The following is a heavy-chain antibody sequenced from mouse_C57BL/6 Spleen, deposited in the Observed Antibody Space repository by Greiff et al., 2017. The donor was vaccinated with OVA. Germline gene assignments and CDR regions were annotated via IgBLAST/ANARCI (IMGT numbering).Heavy chain of an antibody. Sequence: QVQLQQPGAELVKPGASVKLSCKASGYTFTSYWMHWVKQRPGRGPEWIGRFDPNSGGTKYNEKFKSKATLPVDKPSSTAYMQLISLTSEDSAVYYCARDDYYYAMDYWGQGTSVTVSS. V-gene: IGHV1-72*01. D-gene: IGHD2-13*01. CDR2: FDPNSGGT. CDR1: GYTFTSYW. J-gene: IGHJ4*01. CDR3: ARDDYYYAMDY.